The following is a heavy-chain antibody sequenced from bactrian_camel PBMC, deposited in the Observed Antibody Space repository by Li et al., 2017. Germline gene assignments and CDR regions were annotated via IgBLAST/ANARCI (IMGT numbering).Heavy chain of an antibody. V-gene: IGHV3S6*01. Sequence: HVQLVESGGGLVHPGGSLRLSCEGSGFDFSNYSMTWVRQAPRKGLEWVSSIYTGDDVTSYAASVKGRFTISADSAKNMTYLQLNSLKPEDTAMYYCAARGPYCYTKLSVRDFTYWGQGTQVTVS. CDR3: AARGPYCYTKLSVRDFTY. CDR2: IYTGDDVT. D-gene: IGHD2*01. CDR1: GFDFSNYS. J-gene: IGHJ6*01.